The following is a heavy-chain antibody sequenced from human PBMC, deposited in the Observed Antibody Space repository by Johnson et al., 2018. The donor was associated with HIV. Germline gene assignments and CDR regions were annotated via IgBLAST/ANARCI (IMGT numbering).Heavy chain of an antibody. D-gene: IGHD3-3*01. CDR2: IYSGGRT. Sequence: VQLVESGGGLIQPGGSLRLSCAASGFTVSSNYMSWVRQATGRGLEWVSVIYSGGRTFYADSVKGRFTISRDNSKNTLYFQMNSLRADDTAVYYCAREDMECGAFDIWGQGTMVTVSS. CDR1: GFTVSSNY. V-gene: IGHV3-53*01. CDR3: AREDMECGAFDI. J-gene: IGHJ3*02.